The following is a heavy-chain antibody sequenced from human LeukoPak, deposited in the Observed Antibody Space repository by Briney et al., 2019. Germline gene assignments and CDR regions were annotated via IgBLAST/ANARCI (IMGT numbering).Heavy chain of an antibody. CDR3: ARDSGAIYSYGYRYYYYYMDV. J-gene: IGHJ6*03. CDR2: IKQDESER. D-gene: IGHD5-18*01. V-gene: IGHV3-7*01. Sequence: GGSLRLSCAASGFTFSNYWMSWVRQAPGKGLEWVANIKQDESERYYVDSVKGRFTISRDNAKNSLYLQMNSLRAEDTAVYYCARDSGAIYSYGYRYYYYYMDVWGKGTTVTVSS. CDR1: GFTFSNYW.